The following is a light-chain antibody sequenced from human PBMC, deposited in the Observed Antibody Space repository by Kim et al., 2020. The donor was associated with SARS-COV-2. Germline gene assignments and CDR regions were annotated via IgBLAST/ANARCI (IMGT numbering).Light chain of an antibody. CDR1: SSNIGSNY. V-gene: IGLV1-47*02. CDR3: AAWDDSLSGPV. CDR2: SNN. Sequence: QGDTISCAGSSSNIGSNYVYWYQQLTGTAPQLLIYSNNRRPSGVRNRFSGSKSGTSASLAISGLRSEDEADYYCAAWDDSLSGPVFGGGTQLTVL. J-gene: IGLJ3*02.